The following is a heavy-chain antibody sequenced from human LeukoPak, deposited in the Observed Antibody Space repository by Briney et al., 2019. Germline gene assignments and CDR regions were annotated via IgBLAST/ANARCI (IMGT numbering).Heavy chain of an antibody. CDR1: GFTYSRYA. CDR2: ISDSGSGT. D-gene: IGHD3-10*01. J-gene: IGHJ4*02. Sequence: GGSLRLSCAASGFTYSRYAMSWVRQAPGKGLEWVSSISDSGSGTYYADSVMGRFTISRDNSKNTLYLQMNSLRAEDTAIYSCAKDIYMGGGGLQYDGGYFDSWGQGTMVTVSS. CDR3: AKDIYMGGGGLQYDGGYFDS. V-gene: IGHV3-23*01.